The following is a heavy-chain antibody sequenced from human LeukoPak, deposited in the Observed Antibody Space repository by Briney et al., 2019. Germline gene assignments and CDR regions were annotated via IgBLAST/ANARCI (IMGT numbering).Heavy chain of an antibody. V-gene: IGHV3-20*04. CDR1: GFTFDDYG. D-gene: IGHD5-18*01. CDR2: INWNGGST. Sequence: GGSLRLSCAASGFTFDDYGMSWVRQAPGKGLEWVSGINWNGGSTGYADSVKGRFTISRDNAKNSLYLQMNSLRAEDTALYYCASNGYSYGEYYYYYYMDVWGKGTTVTVSS. J-gene: IGHJ6*03. CDR3: ASNGYSYGEYYYYYYMDV.